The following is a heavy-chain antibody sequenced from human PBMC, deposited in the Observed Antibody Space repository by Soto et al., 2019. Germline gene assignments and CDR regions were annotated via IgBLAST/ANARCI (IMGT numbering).Heavy chain of an antibody. J-gene: IGHJ4*02. D-gene: IGHD5-18*01. CDR3: TRSRPEEAMVPVTRQDFAS. CDR1: GGTFNTHT. Sequence: QVQLVQSGAKVKKPGSSVKVSCKASGGTFNTHTINWVRQAPGQGLEWMGRVVPLLGIESHPQKFQDRLTVTADTCTGIVFMELSDARSEDTAVYYCTRSRPEEAMVPVTRQDFASWGQGTLLTVSS. V-gene: IGHV1-69*02. CDR2: VVPLLGIE.